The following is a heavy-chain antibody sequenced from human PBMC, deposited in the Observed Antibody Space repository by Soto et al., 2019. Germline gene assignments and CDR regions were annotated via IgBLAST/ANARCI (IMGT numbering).Heavy chain of an antibody. CDR1: GFTFSSYG. J-gene: IGHJ3*02. D-gene: IGHD4-17*01. CDR3: AKATNGDPDAFDI. V-gene: IGHV3-30*18. CDR2: ISYDGSNK. Sequence: QVQLVESGGGVVQPGRSLRLSCAASGFTFSSYGMHWVRQAPGKGLEWVAVISYDGSNKYYADSVKGRFTISRDNSKNTLYLQMNRLRAEDTAVYYCAKATNGDPDAFDIWGQGTMVTVSS.